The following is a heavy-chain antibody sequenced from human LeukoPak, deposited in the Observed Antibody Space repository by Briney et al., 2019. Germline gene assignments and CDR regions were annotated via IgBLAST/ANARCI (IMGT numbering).Heavy chain of an antibody. J-gene: IGHJ4*02. Sequence: PSETLSLTCTVSGGSISSSSYYWGWIRQPPGKGLEWTGYIYYSGGTNYNPSLKSRVTISVDTSKNQFSLKLSSVTAADTAVYYCARDRASGWYQGGFDYWGQGTLVTVSS. CDR1: GGSISSSSYY. CDR2: IYYSGGT. V-gene: IGHV4-61*01. D-gene: IGHD6-19*01. CDR3: ARDRASGWYQGGFDY.